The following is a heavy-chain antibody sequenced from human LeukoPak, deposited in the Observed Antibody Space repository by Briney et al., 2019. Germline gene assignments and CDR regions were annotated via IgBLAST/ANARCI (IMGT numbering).Heavy chain of an antibody. Sequence: GGSLRLSCAASGFTFSSYAMHWVRQAPGKGLEWVAVISYDGSNKYYADSVKGRFTISRDNSKNTLYLQMNSLRAEDTAVYYCAKDPGYCTNGVCYYYFDYWGQGTLVTVSS. J-gene: IGHJ4*02. CDR3: AKDPGYCTNGVCYYYFDY. V-gene: IGHV3-30*04. CDR1: GFTFSSYA. CDR2: ISYDGSNK. D-gene: IGHD2-8*01.